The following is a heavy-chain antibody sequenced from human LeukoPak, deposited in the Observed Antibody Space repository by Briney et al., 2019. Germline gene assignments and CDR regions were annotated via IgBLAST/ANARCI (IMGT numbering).Heavy chain of an antibody. CDR1: GFTFSSYS. D-gene: IGHD3-10*01. CDR3: ARDFGMPGKYDAFDI. Sequence: GGSLRLSCAASGFTFSSYSMNWVRQAPGKGLEWVAVISYDGSNKYYADSVKGRFTISRDNSKNTLYLQMNSLRAEDTAVYYCARDFGMPGKYDAFDIWGQGTMVTVSS. CDR2: ISYDGSNK. V-gene: IGHV3-30*03. J-gene: IGHJ3*02.